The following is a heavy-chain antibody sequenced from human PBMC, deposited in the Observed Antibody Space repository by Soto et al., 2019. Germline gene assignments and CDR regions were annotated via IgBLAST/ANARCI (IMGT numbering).Heavy chain of an antibody. CDR2: VDPTDAYS. CDR3: ARDSYLTSGNYFTHYTAAMNV. D-gene: IGHD3-10*01. J-gene: IGHJ6*02. Sequence: EVQLVQAGAAVKKTGESLRISCKGSGYSFPNYWIPWVRQMPGKGLEWLGRVDPTDAYSNYSPSFQGHVTISADKSISTANLQWTSLKAADTALYYGARDSYLTSGNYFTHYTAAMNVWGQGTAVTVSS. CDR1: GYSFPNYW. V-gene: IGHV5-10-1*03.